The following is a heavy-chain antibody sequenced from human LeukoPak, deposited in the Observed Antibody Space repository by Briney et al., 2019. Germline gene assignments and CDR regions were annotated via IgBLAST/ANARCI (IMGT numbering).Heavy chain of an antibody. Sequence: GRSLRLSCAASGFTFSTYAMSWVRQAPGKGLEWVSAISGSTGRTYYADSVKSRFTISGDNSKNTLYLQMNNLRAEDTAVYYCAPRVVGSAPFDYWGQGTLVTVSS. V-gene: IGHV3-23*01. CDR2: ISGSTGRT. J-gene: IGHJ4*02. CDR1: GFTFSTYA. CDR3: APRVVGSAPFDY. D-gene: IGHD2-15*01.